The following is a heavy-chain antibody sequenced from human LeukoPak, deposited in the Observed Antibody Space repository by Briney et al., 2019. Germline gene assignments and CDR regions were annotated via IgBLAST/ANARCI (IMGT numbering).Heavy chain of an antibody. Sequence: AGGSLRLSCAASGFTFSSYSMNWVRQAPGKGLEWVSYISSSSSTIYYADSVKGRFTISRDNAKNSLYLQMNSLRAEDTAVYYCARSEMGYYNYYMDVWGKGTTVTISS. CDR1: GFTFSSYS. V-gene: IGHV3-48*01. CDR2: ISSSSSTI. D-gene: IGHD5-24*01. CDR3: ARSEMGYYNYYMDV. J-gene: IGHJ6*03.